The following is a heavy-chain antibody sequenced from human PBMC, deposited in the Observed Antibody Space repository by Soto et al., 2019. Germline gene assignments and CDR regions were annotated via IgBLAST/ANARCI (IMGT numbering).Heavy chain of an antibody. CDR2: IYYTGNT. J-gene: IGHJ6*02. V-gene: IGHV4-31*03. CDR3: ARGSTTSPYFYYGMDV. D-gene: IGHD2-2*01. CDR1: GASISGGGFY. Sequence: VQLQESGPGLVKPSQTLSLTCTVSGASISGGGFYWSWIRHHPERGLEWIGNIYYTGNTHYSQSLKSRVSISVDTSKNQLSLKWTSVTAADTAVYYCARGSTTSPYFYYGMDVWGQGTTVNVSS.